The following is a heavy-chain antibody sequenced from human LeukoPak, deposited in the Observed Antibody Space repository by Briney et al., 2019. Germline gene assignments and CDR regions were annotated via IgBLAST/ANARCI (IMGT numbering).Heavy chain of an antibody. CDR2: IYSGGST. D-gene: IGHD3-16*01. J-gene: IGHJ4*02. CDR1: GFTVSSNY. CDR3: ARGEEEFDY. Sequence: GGSLRLSCAVSGFTVSSNYMSWVRQAQGKGLEWVSVIYSGGSTYYADSVKGRFTISRDNSKNTLYLQMNSLRAEDTAVYYCARGEEEFDYWGQGTLVTVSS. V-gene: IGHV3-66*01.